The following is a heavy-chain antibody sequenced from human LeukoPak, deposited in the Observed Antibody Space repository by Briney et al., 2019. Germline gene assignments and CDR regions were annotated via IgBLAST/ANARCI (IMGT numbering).Heavy chain of an antibody. CDR2: IYYSGST. Sequence: SETLSLTCTVSGGSISSYYWGWIRQPPGKGLEWIGYIYYSGSTNYNPSLKSRVTISVDTSKNQFSLKLSSVTAADTAVYYCARVGSSTNGEIDYWGRGTLVTVSS. D-gene: IGHD2-2*01. CDR3: ARVGSSTNGEIDY. CDR1: GGSISSYY. J-gene: IGHJ4*02. V-gene: IGHV4-59*01.